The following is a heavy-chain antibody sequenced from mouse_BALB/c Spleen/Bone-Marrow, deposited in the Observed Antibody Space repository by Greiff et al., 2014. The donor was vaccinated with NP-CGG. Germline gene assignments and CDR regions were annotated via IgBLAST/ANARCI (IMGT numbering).Heavy chain of an antibody. J-gene: IGHJ1*01. CDR1: GFSLTSYG. V-gene: IGHV2-9*02. CDR3: ARDPIYYDYDWYFDV. D-gene: IGHD2-4*01. CDR2: IWAGGST. Sequence: VQLVESGPGLVAPSQSLSITCTVSGFSLTSYGVHWVRQPPGKGLEWLGVIWAGGSTNYNSALMSRLSISKDNSKSQVFLKMNRLQTEDTAMYYCARDPIYYDYDWYFDVWGAGTTVTVSS.